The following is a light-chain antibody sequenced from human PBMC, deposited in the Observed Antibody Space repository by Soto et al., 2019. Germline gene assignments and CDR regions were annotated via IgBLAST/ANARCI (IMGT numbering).Light chain of an antibody. CDR2: DVS. CDR3: SSYTSSSTLSVV. CDR1: SSDVGGYNY. Sequence: QSALTQPASVSGSPGQSITISCTGTSSDVGGYNYVSWYQQHPGKAPKLMIYDVSNRPSGVSNRFSGSKSGNTASLTISGLQAEDAADYYCSSYTSSSTLSVVFGGGTKLTVL. V-gene: IGLV2-14*01. J-gene: IGLJ2*01.